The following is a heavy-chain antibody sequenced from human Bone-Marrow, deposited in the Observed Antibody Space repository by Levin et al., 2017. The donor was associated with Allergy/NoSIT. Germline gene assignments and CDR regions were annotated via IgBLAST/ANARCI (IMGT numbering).Heavy chain of an antibody. D-gene: IGHD2-2*01. CDR1: GFTFSNYS. CDR3: ARYCSSTRCSEDYYYMDI. V-gene: IGHV3-21*01. CDR2: ITSSSAYI. J-gene: IGHJ6*03. Sequence: PGGSLRLSCEASGFTFSNYSMNWVRQAPGKGLEWVSSITSSSAYIYYADSVKGRFTISRDNAKNSVYLQMKSLRAEDTAVYYCARYCSSTRCSEDYYYMDIWGKGTTVTVS.